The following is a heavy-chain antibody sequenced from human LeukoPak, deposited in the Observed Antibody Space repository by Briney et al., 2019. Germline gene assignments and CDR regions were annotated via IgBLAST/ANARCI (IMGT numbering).Heavy chain of an antibody. CDR1: GYTLTNYG. V-gene: IGHV1-18*01. D-gene: IGHD6-13*01. CDR3: ARGGSSLYGDS. Sequence: ASVKVSCKSSGYTLTNYGINWVRQAPGQGLEWMGWINPYNGDTNYLQKLQGRVIMTTDTSTNTAYMELWSLRSDDTAVYYCARGGSSLYGDSWGQGTLVTVSS. CDR2: INPYNGDT. J-gene: IGHJ4*02.